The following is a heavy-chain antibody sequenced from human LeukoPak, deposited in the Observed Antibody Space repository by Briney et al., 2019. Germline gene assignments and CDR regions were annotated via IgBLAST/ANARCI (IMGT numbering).Heavy chain of an antibody. D-gene: IGHD6-13*01. CDR3: ARGKSAAGWYFDL. V-gene: IGHV1-2*02. CDR1: GYTFTGYY. CDR2: INPNSGGT. Sequence: ASVKVSCKASGYTFTGYYMHWARQAPGQGLEWMGWINPNSGGTNYAQKFQGRVTMTRDTSISTAYMELSRLRSDDTAVYYCARGKSAAGWYFDLWGRGTLVTVSS. J-gene: IGHJ2*01.